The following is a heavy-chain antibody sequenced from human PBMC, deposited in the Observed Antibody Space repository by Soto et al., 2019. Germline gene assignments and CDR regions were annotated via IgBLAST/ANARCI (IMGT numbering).Heavy chain of an antibody. V-gene: IGHV3-23*01. D-gene: IGHD6-19*01. CDR2: ISSSAGRT. CDR3: AKEGPSSGKAGAFDI. CDR1: GFTFSSSV. Sequence: EVQLLESGGGLVQPGGSLRLSCAASGFTFSSSVMSWVRKAPGKGLEWVSAISSSAGRTHYADSVEGRFAISRDNSRNTLYLQMNSLRVEDKAVYYCAKEGPSSGKAGAFDIWGQGTTVTVSS. J-gene: IGHJ3*02.